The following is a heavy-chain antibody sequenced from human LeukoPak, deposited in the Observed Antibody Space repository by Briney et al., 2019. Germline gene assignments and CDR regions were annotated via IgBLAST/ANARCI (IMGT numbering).Heavy chain of an antibody. J-gene: IGHJ4*02. CDR1: GDSVSSGDYY. CDR2: IHYSGSA. CDR3: ARDARCSGGSCFDD. Sequence: SETLSLTCTVSGDSVSSGDYYWSWIRQPPGKGLEWIGYIHYSGSAYYNPSLKSRVTISVDTSTNQFSLKLRSVTAADTAVYYCARDARCSGGSCFDDWGQGTLVTVSS. D-gene: IGHD2-15*01. V-gene: IGHV4-30-4*01.